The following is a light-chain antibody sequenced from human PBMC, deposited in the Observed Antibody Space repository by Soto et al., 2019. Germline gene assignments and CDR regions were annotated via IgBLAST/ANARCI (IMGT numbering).Light chain of an antibody. Sequence: QLVLTQPPSASASLGASVTPTCTLSSGYSNYKVDWYQQRPGKGPRFVMRVGTGGIVGSKGDGIPDRFSVLGSGLNRYLTIKNIQEEDESDYHCGADHGSGNNFVLVFGGGTKVTVL. CDR3: GADHGSGNNFVLV. J-gene: IGLJ2*01. V-gene: IGLV9-49*01. CDR2: VGTGGIVG. CDR1: SGYSNYK.